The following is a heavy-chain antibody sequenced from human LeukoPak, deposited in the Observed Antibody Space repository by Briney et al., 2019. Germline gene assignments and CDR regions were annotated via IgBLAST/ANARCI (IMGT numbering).Heavy chain of an antibody. J-gene: IGHJ3*02. CDR2: INPSGGST. Sequence: GASVKVSCKASGYTFTSYYMHWVRQAPGQGLEWMGIINPSGGSTSYAQKFQGRVTMTRDMSTSTVYMELSSLRSEDTAVYYCARGSGDIEWELLPSLAFDIWGQGTMVTVSS. CDR1: GYTFTSYY. V-gene: IGHV1-46*01. D-gene: IGHD1-26*01. CDR3: ARGSGDIEWELLPSLAFDI.